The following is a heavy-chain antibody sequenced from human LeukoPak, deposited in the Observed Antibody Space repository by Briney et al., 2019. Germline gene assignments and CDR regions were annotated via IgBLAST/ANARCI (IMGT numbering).Heavy chain of an antibody. CDR2: ISYDGSNK. D-gene: IGHD6-13*01. V-gene: IGHV3-30*04. Sequence: GRSLRLSCAASGFTFSSYAMHWVRQAPGKGLEWVAVISYDGSNKYYADSVKGRFTISRDNSKNTLYLQMNSLRAEDTAVYYCARSPQQQLVHDAFFDYWGQGTLVTVSS. J-gene: IGHJ4*02. CDR3: ARSPQQQLVHDAFFDY. CDR1: GFTFSSYA.